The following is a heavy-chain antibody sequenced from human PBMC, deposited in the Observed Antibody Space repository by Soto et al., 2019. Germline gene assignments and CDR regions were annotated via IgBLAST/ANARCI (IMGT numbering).Heavy chain of an antibody. Sequence: PXGSLILSCVGAGVTLSNFSINWVRQAPGKGLEWVSSISSRSDIYYADSLKGRFTISRDNAKNSVSLQMNSLRAEDTAVYYCAREYTAWPLAYGLDVWGQGTTVTVSS. CDR3: AREYTAWPLAYGLDV. CDR2: ISSRSDI. D-gene: IGHD2-2*02. CDR1: GVTLSNFS. V-gene: IGHV3-21*01. J-gene: IGHJ6*02.